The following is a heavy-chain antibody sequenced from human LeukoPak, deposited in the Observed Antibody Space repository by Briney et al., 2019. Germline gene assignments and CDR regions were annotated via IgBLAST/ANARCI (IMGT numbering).Heavy chain of an antibody. CDR3: ARRRGPTDEFDY. CDR2: IYWNDDK. J-gene: IGHJ4*02. D-gene: IGHD4-17*01. Sequence: SGPTLVNPTQTLTLTCTFSGFSLSTSGVGVGWIRQPPGKALEWLALIYWNDDKRYSPSLKSRLTITKDTSKNQVVLTTTNMDPVDTATYYGARRRGPTDEFDYWGQGTLVTVSS. CDR1: GFSLSTSGVG. V-gene: IGHV2-5*01.